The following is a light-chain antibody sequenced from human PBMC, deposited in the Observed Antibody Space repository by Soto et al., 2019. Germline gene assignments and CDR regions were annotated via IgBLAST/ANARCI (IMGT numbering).Light chain of an antibody. CDR2: QTS. CDR3: HQRQSWPRT. V-gene: IGKV3-11*01. CDR1: QYINTR. J-gene: IGKJ1*01. Sequence: EIVLTQSPATLSSFPGERVTLSCRASQYINTRLAWYQHRPGQAPRLLIYQTSIRAAGIPARFSASGSGTDFTLTISDVQPEDFALYYCHQRQSWPRTFGQGTKVDI.